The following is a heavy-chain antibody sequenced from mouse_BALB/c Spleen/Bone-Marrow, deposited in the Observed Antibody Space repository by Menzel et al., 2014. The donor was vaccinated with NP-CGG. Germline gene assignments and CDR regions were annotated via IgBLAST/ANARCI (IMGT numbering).Heavy chain of an antibody. Sequence: EVHLQQSGPSLVKPSQTLSLTCSVTGDSITSGYWNWIRKFPGNKLEYMGYISYSGSTYYNPSLKSRISITRDTSKNXYFLQLNSVTAEDTATYYCATYDGYCFDYWGQGTTLTVSS. V-gene: IGHV3-8*02. CDR3: ATYDGYCFDY. D-gene: IGHD2-3*01. CDR1: GDSITSGY. J-gene: IGHJ2*01. CDR2: ISYSGST.